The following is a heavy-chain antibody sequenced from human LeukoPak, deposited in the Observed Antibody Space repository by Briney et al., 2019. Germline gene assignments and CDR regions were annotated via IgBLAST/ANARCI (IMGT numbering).Heavy chain of an antibody. Sequence: ASVKVSCKASGYTFTSYYMHWVRQAPGQGLEWMGTINPSGGSTSYAQKFRGRVTMTRDTSTSTVYMELSSLRSEDTAVYYCARDKVQGSEWGSNFDYWGQGTLVTVSS. D-gene: IGHD2-15*01. J-gene: IGHJ4*02. CDR2: INPSGGST. CDR1: GYTFTSYY. V-gene: IGHV1-46*01. CDR3: ARDKVQGSEWGSNFDY.